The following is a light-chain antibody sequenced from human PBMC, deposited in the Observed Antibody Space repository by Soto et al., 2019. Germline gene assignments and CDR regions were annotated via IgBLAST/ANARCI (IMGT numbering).Light chain of an antibody. CDR2: GAS. V-gene: IGKV3-15*01. CDR1: QSVSSN. CDR3: QQYNKRPIT. Sequence: EIAMTQSPATLSVSPGERATFSCRASQSVSSNLAWYQQKPGQAPRLLIYGASIRATGIPARFSGSGSGTEFTLTISSLQSEDFAIYYCQQYNKRPITFGQGTRLEIK. J-gene: IGKJ5*01.